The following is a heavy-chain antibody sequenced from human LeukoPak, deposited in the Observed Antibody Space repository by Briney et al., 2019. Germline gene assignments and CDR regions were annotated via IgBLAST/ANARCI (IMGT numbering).Heavy chain of an antibody. CDR1: GFTFSTYN. D-gene: IGHD3-3*01. Sequence: GGSLRLSCAASGFTFSTYNMNWVRQAPGKGLEWVSSISISSNYIYYADSVKGRFTISRDNAKNSLYLQVNSLRAEDTAVYYCARGSRLGVVGRDAFDIWGQGTVVTVSS. V-gene: IGHV3-21*01. CDR2: ISISSNYI. J-gene: IGHJ3*02. CDR3: ARGSRLGVVGRDAFDI.